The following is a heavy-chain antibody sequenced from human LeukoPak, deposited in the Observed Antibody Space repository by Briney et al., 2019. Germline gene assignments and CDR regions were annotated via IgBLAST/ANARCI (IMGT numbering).Heavy chain of an antibody. D-gene: IGHD1-26*01. CDR1: GFTFSSYW. CDR2: INSDGSTT. Sequence: GGSLRLSCAASGFTFSSYWMHWVRQAPGKGLVWVSRINSDGSTTNYADSVKGRFTISRDNAKNTLDLQMNSLRAEDTAVYYCTRRSSGSPPYYFDYWGQGTLVTVSS. CDR3: TRRSSGSPPYYFDY. J-gene: IGHJ4*02. V-gene: IGHV3-74*01.